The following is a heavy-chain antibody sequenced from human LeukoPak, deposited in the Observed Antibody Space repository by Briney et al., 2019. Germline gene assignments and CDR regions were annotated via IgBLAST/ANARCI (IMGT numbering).Heavy chain of an antibody. Sequence: SETLSLTCTVSGGSISSYYWSWIRQPAGKGLEWIGRIYTSGSTNYNPSLKSRVTMSVDTSKNQFSLKLSSVTAADAAVYYCARLYCGTTSCYYFYMDVWGKGTTVTISS. CDR1: GGSISSYY. CDR3: ARLYCGTTSCYYFYMDV. J-gene: IGHJ6*03. D-gene: IGHD2-2*01. CDR2: IYTSGST. V-gene: IGHV4-4*07.